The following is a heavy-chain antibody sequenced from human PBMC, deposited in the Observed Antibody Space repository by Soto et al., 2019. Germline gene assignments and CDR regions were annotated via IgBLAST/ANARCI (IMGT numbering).Heavy chain of an antibody. V-gene: IGHV5-51*01. J-gene: IGHJ3*01. CDR1: GYSFTSYW. CDR3: ARQTHYGSSAKRGFDV. D-gene: IGHD3-22*01. CDR2: IYPDDSDS. Sequence: GESLKISCKGSGYSFTSYWIGWVRQMPGKGLEWMGIIYPDDSDSRYSPSFQGQVTISADKSISTAYLQWSSLKASDTAMYYCARQTHYGSSAKRGFDVWGQGTMVTVS.